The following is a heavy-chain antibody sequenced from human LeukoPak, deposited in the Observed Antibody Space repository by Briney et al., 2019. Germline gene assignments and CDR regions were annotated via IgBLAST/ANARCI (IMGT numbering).Heavy chain of an antibody. V-gene: IGHV4-4*07. D-gene: IGHD4-17*01. CDR2: IYTSGST. J-gene: IGHJ2*01. CDR1: GGSISSYY. CDR3: ARIDIGLTNHGDSKNYWYFDL. Sequence: SETLSLTCTVSGGSISSYYWSWIRQPAGKGLEWIGRIYTSGSTNYNPSLKSRVTMSVDTSKNQFSLKLSSVTAADTAVYYCARIDIGLTNHGDSKNYWYFDLWGRGTLVTVSS.